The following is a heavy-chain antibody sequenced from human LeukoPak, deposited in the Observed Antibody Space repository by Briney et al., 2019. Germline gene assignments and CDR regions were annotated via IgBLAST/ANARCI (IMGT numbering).Heavy chain of an antibody. CDR1: GGSISSSSYY. V-gene: IGHV4-39*07. D-gene: IGHD2-2*01. Sequence: SETLSLTCTVSGGSISSSSYYWSWIRQPPGKGLEWIGEINHNGSTNYNPSLKSRVTISVDTSKNQFSLKLSSVTAADTAVYYCARVWGPWGSSTSPFDYWGQGTLVTVSS. CDR2: INHNGST. J-gene: IGHJ4*02. CDR3: ARVWGPWGSSTSPFDY.